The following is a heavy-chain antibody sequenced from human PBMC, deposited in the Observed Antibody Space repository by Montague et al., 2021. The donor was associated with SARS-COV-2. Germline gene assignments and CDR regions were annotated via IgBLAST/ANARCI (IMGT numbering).Heavy chain of an antibody. CDR2: ICYSGST. D-gene: IGHD3-3*01. CDR1: GGSISSYY. J-gene: IGHJ3*02. V-gene: IGHV4-59*01. Sequence: SETLSLTCAVSGGSISSYYWSWIRQPPGKGLEWIGYICYSGSTNXNPSLKSRVTISVDTSKNQFSLKLSSVTAADTAVYYCARVSDFWGGYCTAVGGFDIWGQGTMVTVSS. CDR3: ARVSDFWGGYCTAVGGFDI.